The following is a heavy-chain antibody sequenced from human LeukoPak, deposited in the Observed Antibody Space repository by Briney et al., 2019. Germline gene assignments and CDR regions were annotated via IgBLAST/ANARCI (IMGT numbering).Heavy chain of an antibody. CDR2: ISSSSSYI. CDR1: GFTFSSYS. V-gene: IGHV3-21*01. D-gene: IGHD3-10*01. CDR3: AREVLTMVRGVKARGAFDI. Sequence: GGSLRLSCAASGFTFSSYSMNWVRQAPGKGLEWVSSISSSSSYIYYADSVKGRFTISRDNAKNSLYLQMNGLRAEDTAVYYCAREVLTMVRGVKARGAFDIWGQGTMVTVSS. J-gene: IGHJ3*02.